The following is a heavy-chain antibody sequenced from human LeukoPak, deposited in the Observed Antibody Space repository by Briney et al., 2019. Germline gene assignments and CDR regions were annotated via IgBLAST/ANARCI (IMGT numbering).Heavy chain of an antibody. D-gene: IGHD5-12*01. Sequence: GGSLRLSCAASGFTFSSYGMHWVRQAPGKGLEWVAVIWNDGSNKYYADSVKGRFTISRDNSKNTLYLQMDSLTAEDTAIYYCAIYSGTARSHDYWGQGTLVTVSA. CDR3: AIYSGTARSHDY. CDR2: IWNDGSNK. J-gene: IGHJ4*02. V-gene: IGHV3-33*01. CDR1: GFTFSSYG.